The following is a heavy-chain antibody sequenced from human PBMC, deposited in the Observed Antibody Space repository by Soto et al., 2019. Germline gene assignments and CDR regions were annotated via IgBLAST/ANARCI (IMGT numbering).Heavy chain of an antibody. CDR2: IFYSGST. Sequence: QLQLQESGPGLVKPSETLSLTCTVSGGSISSSSYYWGWIRQPPGKGLEWIGSIFYSGSTYYNPSRKRRSTISVHSSKNQFSLKLSSVTAADTAVYYCARHLTYCSAGSCYSDFPYYGMDVWGQGTTVTVSS. J-gene: IGHJ6*02. V-gene: IGHV4-39*01. D-gene: IGHD2-15*01. CDR3: ARHLTYCSAGSCYSDFPYYGMDV. CDR1: GGSISSSSYY.